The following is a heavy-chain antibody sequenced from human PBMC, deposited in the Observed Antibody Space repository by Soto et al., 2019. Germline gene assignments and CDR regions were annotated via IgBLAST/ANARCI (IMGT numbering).Heavy chain of an antibody. V-gene: IGHV3-30-3*01. J-gene: IGHJ6*02. CDR2: ISYDGDNK. CDR1: GFTFSSYE. D-gene: IGHD3-16*01. CDR3: ARPWGQLSTYYYGMDT. Sequence: PGGSLRLSCAASGFTFSSYEMNWVRQAPGKGLEWVATISYDGDNKYYTDSVKGPFTISRDNSKNTLYLQMNSLRPEDTAVYYCARPWGQLSTYYYGMDTWGQGTTVTVSS.